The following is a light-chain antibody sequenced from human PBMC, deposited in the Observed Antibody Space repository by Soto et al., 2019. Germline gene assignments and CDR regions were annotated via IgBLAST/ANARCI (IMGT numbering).Light chain of an antibody. J-gene: IGLJ3*02. V-gene: IGLV2-8*01. CDR3: SSCTGTCNLWV. CDR1: SSDVGGSNY. CDR2: EVN. Sequence: QSALTQPPSASGSPGQSVTISCTGTSSDVGGSNYVSWYQLHPGKAPKLIIYEVNKRPSGVPDRFSGSKSGNTASLTVSGLQAEDEADYSCSSCTGTCNLWVCVGGTKLTVL.